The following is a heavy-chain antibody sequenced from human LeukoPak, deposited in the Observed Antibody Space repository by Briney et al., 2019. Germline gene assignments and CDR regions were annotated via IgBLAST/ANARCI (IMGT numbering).Heavy chain of an antibody. CDR2: ISWDGGST. D-gene: IGHD6-13*01. CDR3: AKDILSSSSQH. J-gene: IGHJ1*01. CDR1: RFTFDDYA. V-gene: IGHV3-43D*03. Sequence: GGSLRLSCAASRFTFDDYAMHWVRQAPGKGLEWVSLISWDGGSTYYADSVKGRFTISRDNSKNSLYLQMNSLRAEDTALYYCAKDILSSSSQHWGQGTLVTVSS.